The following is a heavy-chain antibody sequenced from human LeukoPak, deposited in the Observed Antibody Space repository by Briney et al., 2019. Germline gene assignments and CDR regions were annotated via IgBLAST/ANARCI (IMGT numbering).Heavy chain of an antibody. CDR1: GFTFSSYW. Sequence: GGSLRLSCGASGFTFSSYWMSWVRQAPGKGLEWVANIRDDGGEIYYVDSVKGRFTISRDNAKSSLFLQMNSLRAEDAAVYYCARDKPRGSYYGSIFDSWGQGTLVTVSS. J-gene: IGHJ4*02. D-gene: IGHD1-26*01. CDR2: IRDDGGEI. V-gene: IGHV3-7*01. CDR3: ARDKPRGSYYGSIFDS.